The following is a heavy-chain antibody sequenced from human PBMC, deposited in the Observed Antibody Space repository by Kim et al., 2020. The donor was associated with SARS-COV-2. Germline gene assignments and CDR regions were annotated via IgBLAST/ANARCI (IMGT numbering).Heavy chain of an antibody. CDR3: ARFTGFVVVTALGAFDI. D-gene: IGHD2-21*02. CDR2: IYPGDSDT. V-gene: IGHV5-51*01. Sequence: GESLKISCKGSGYSFTSYWIGWVRQMPGKGLEWMGIIYPGDSDTRYSPSLQGQGTISADKSISTAYLQWSTLKASDTAMYYCARFTGFVVVTALGAFDIWGQGTMVTVFS. J-gene: IGHJ3*02. CDR1: GYSFTSYW.